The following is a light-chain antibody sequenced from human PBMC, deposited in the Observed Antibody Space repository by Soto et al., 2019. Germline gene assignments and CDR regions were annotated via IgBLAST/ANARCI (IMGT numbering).Light chain of an antibody. Sequence: EIVFTQSPATLSLSPGERATLSCRASQTVSNYIAWYQHKPGQGPRLLIYDASNRAAGIPTRFRGSGSGTDFTLPITSLEPEDSAVYYCQLRSSWPTFGGGTKVEIK. CDR2: DAS. CDR1: QTVSNY. V-gene: IGKV3-11*01. CDR3: QLRSSWPT. J-gene: IGKJ4*01.